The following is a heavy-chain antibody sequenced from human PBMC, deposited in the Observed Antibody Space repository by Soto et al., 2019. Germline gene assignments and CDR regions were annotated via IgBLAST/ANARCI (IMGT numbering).Heavy chain of an antibody. CDR3: ARGDYGFWSGYSARTHYYFDY. J-gene: IGHJ4*02. Sequence: QVQLQESGPGLVKPSQTLSLTCTVSGGSISSGGYYWSWIRQHPGKGLEWIGYIYYSGSTYYNPSLKSRVTISVDTSKNQFSLKLSSVTAADTAVYYCARGDYGFWSGYSARTHYYFDYWGQGTLVTVSS. CDR1: GGSISSGGYY. CDR2: IYYSGST. V-gene: IGHV4-31*03. D-gene: IGHD3-3*01.